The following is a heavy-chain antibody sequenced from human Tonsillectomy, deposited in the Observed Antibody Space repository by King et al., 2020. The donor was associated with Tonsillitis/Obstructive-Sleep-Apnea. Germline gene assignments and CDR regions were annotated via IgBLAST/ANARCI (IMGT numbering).Heavy chain of an antibody. V-gene: IGHV4-39*01. D-gene: IGHD3-16*01. CDR2: IYYSGST. Sequence: LQLQESGPGLVKPSETLSLTCTVSGGSISSSSYYWGWIRQPPGKGLEWIGSIYYSGSTYYNPSLKSRVTISVDTSKNQFSLKLSSVTAADTAVYYCARHVDVMITFGGHPPGNFDYWGQGTLVTVSS. CDR3: ARHVDVMITFGGHPPGNFDY. CDR1: GGSISSSSYY. J-gene: IGHJ4*02.